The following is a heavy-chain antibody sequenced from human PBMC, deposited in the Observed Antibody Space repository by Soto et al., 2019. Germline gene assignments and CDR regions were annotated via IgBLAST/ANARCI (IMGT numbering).Heavy chain of an antibody. CDR1: GYSFTSYW. V-gene: IGHV5-51*01. CDR3: ARADGYSGYDFAAPGY. J-gene: IGHJ4*02. D-gene: IGHD5-12*01. CDR2: IYPGDSDT. Sequence: GESLKISCKGSGYSFTSYWIGWVRQMPGKGLEWMGIIYPGDSDTRYSPSFKGQVTISADKSISTAYLQWSSLKASDTAMYYCARADGYSGYDFAAPGYWGQGTLVTVSS.